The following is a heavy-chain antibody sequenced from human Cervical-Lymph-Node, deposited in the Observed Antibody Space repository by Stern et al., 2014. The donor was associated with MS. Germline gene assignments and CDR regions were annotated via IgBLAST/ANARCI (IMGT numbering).Heavy chain of an antibody. CDR2: VSHLGST. CDR3: ASGHDALAL. CDR1: GGSISRSKW. J-gene: IGHJ3*01. V-gene: IGHV4-4*02. Sequence: VQLVQSGPGVVKPSGTLSLTCVVSGGSISRSKWRSWVRQPPGQGLEWIGEVSHLGSTNYNPSLKSRVSISLDKSNNQVSLKMDSVTAADTAVHYCASGHDALALWGQGTLVTVS.